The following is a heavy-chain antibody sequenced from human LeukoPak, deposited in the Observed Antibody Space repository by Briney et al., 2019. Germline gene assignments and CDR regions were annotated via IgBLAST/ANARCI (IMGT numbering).Heavy chain of an antibody. V-gene: IGHV3-48*03. D-gene: IGHD2-2*01. CDR2: ISISASTI. CDR1: GFTFSSYE. CDR3: ARGGSSPYKYNAFDI. Sequence: PGRSLRLSCAASGFTFSSYEMNWVRQGPGKGLECVSYISISASTISDADSVKGRFTISRDNAKNSLYLQMNSLRAEDTAVYYCARGGSSPYKYNAFDIWGLGTMVTVSS. J-gene: IGHJ3*02.